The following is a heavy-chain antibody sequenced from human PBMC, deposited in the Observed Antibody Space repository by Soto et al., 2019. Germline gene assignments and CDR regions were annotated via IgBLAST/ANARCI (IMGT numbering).Heavy chain of an antibody. D-gene: IGHD4-17*01. CDR1: GGSISSYY. CDR3: ARSNGDYDEFDY. J-gene: IGHJ4*02. Sequence: PSETLSLTCTVSGGSISSYYWSWIRQPPGKGLEWIGYIYYSGSTNYNPSLKSRVTISVDTSKNQFSLKLSSVTAADTAVYYCARSNGDYDEFDYWGQGTLVTVSS. V-gene: IGHV4-59*01. CDR2: IYYSGST.